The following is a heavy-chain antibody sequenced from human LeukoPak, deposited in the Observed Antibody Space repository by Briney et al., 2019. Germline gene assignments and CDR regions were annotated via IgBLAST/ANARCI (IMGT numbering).Heavy chain of an antibody. Sequence: GGSLRLSCAASGFTFSSDAMSWVRQAPGKGLEWVSAISGSGGSTYYADSVKGRFTISRDNAKNSLYLQMNSLRAEDTAVYYCARGLMVRGVKWFDPWGQGTLVTVSS. J-gene: IGHJ5*02. D-gene: IGHD3-10*01. CDR3: ARGLMVRGVKWFDP. CDR2: ISGSGGST. CDR1: GFTFSSDA. V-gene: IGHV3-23*01.